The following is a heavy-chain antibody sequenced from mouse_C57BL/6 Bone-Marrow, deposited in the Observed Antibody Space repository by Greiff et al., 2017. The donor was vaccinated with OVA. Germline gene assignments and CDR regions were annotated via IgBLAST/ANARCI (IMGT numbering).Heavy chain of an antibody. J-gene: IGHJ4*01. Sequence: DVHLVESGPGLAKPSQTLSLTCSVTGYSITSDYWNWIRKFPGNKLEYMGYISYSGSTYYNPSLKSRISITRDTSKNQYYLQLNSVTTEDTATYYCARYSYYYGSSGYAMDYWGQGTSVTVSS. V-gene: IGHV3-8*01. CDR2: ISYSGST. CDR3: ARYSYYYGSSGYAMDY. D-gene: IGHD1-1*01. CDR1: GYSITSDY.